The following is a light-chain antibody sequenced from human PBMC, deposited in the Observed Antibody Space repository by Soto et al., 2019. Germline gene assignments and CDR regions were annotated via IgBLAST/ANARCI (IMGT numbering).Light chain of an antibody. CDR1: QGISNF. CDR3: QKGKTCPLT. J-gene: IGKJ4*01. CDR2: AAS. Sequence: DIPMTQSPSSLSAFVGDRVTITCRASQGISNFLAWYQQKPGKVPKLLIYAASTLQSGVPSRFSGSGSGTEFTLPISSLQPENCGTYYRQKGKTCPLTFGGGTKVEIK. V-gene: IGKV1-27*01.